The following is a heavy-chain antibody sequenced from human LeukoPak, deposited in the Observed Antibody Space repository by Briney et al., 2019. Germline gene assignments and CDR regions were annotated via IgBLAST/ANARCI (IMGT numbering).Heavy chain of an antibody. V-gene: IGHV3-33*01. Sequence: PGRSLRLSCAASGFTFSSYGMHWVRQAPGKGLEWVAFIRYDGSNKYYADSVKGRFTISRDNSKNTLYLQMNSLRAEDTAVYYCARWVVAAHPRYYFDYWGQGTLVTVSS. CDR2: IRYDGSNK. CDR3: ARWVVAAHPRYYFDY. J-gene: IGHJ4*02. D-gene: IGHD2-15*01. CDR1: GFTFSSYG.